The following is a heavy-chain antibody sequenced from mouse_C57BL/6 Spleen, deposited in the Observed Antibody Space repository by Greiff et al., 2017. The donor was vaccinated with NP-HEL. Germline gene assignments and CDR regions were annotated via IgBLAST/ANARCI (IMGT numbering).Heavy chain of an antibody. CDR1: GYAFSSSW. CDR2: IYPGDGDT. CDR3: ARFYSNYVGYFDG. D-gene: IGHD2-5*01. Sequence: QVQLQQSGPELVKPGASVKISCKASGYAFSSSWMNWVKQRPGKGLEWIGRIYPGDGDTNSNGKFKGKATLTADKSSSTAYNQLSSLTSEDSAVYFCARFYSNYVGYFDGWGTGTTVTVSS. V-gene: IGHV1-82*01. J-gene: IGHJ1*03.